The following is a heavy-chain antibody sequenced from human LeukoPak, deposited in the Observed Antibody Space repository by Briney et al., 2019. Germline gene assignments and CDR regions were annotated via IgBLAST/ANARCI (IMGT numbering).Heavy chain of an antibody. CDR1: GGTFSSYA. D-gene: IGHD1-26*01. CDR2: IIPIFGTA. V-gene: IGHV1-69*13. CDR3: ARQPYSGSYYDY. J-gene: IGHJ4*02. Sequence: SVKVSCKASGGTFSSYAISWVRQAPGQGLEWMGGIIPIFGTANYAQKFQGRVTITADEPTSTAYMELSSLRSEDTAVYYCARQPYSGSYYDYWGQGTLVTVSS.